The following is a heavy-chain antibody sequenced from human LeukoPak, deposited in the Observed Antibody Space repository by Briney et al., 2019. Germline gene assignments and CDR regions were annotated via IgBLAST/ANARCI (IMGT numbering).Heavy chain of an antibody. J-gene: IGHJ3*02. Sequence: GESLKISCKGSGYSFTSYWIGWVRQMPGKGLEWMGIIYPGDSDTRYSPSFQGQVTISADKSISTAYLQWSSLEASDTAMYYCAMGATYYDFWSGDDAFDIWGQGTMVTVSS. V-gene: IGHV5-51*01. CDR3: AMGATYYDFWSGDDAFDI. CDR1: GYSFTSYW. CDR2: IYPGDSDT. D-gene: IGHD3-3*01.